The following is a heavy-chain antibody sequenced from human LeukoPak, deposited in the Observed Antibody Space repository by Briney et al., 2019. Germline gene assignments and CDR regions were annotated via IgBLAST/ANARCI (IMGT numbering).Heavy chain of an antibody. V-gene: IGHV4-59*08. CDR3: ARGRLGRQHASFFDS. Sequence: SETLSLTCTVSDGSMGTYYWGWIRQPPGKGLEWIGYIYYSGGTTYNPSLKSRVTVSVDTSRIQFSLKLTSMTAADTAVYYCARGRLGRQHASFFDSWGQGTLVIVSS. CDR1: DGSMGTYY. D-gene: IGHD2-2*01. J-gene: IGHJ4*02. CDR2: IYYSGGT.